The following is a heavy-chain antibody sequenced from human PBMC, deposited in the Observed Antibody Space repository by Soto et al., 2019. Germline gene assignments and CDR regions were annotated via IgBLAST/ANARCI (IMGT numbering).Heavy chain of an antibody. J-gene: IGHJ3*02. Sequence: GQSLKISCKGSGYSFTSYWICWVRQMPGKGLEWMGVIYAGDSDTRYSPSFQGPVTISADKSISTAYLQWSSLKGSDTAMYYCAVRYSYGLAAFDIWGQGTMVTVS. CDR2: IYAGDSDT. CDR3: AVRYSYGLAAFDI. D-gene: IGHD5-18*01. CDR1: GYSFTSYW. V-gene: IGHV5-51*01.